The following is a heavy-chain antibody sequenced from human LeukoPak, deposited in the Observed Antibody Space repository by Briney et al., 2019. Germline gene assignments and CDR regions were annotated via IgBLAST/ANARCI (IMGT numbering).Heavy chain of an antibody. Sequence: GASVKVSCKASGYTFTDFYMLWVRQAPGQGLEWLGWINPNTGGTDYAQKFQGRVTITADTSTDTAYMELSRLRSDDTAVYYCARGDIVVLPAGIPHNWFDPWGQGTLVTVSS. V-gene: IGHV1-2*02. CDR1: GYTFTDFY. J-gene: IGHJ5*02. D-gene: IGHD2-2*02. CDR3: ARGDIVVLPAGIPHNWFDP. CDR2: INPNTGGT.